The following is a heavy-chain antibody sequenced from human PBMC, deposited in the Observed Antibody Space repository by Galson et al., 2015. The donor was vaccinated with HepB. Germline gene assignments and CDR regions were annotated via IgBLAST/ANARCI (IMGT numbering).Heavy chain of an antibody. J-gene: IGHJ4*02. CDR2: ISSSSSYI. CDR3: AKDRKGGQQWLVEGYFDY. D-gene: IGHD6-19*01. V-gene: IGHV3-21*01. Sequence: SLRLSCAASGFTFSSYSMNWVRQAPGKGLEWVSSISSSSSYIYYADSVKGRFTISRDNAKNSLYLQMNSLRAEDTAVYYCAKDRKGGQQWLVEGYFDYWGQGTLVTVSS. CDR1: GFTFSSYS.